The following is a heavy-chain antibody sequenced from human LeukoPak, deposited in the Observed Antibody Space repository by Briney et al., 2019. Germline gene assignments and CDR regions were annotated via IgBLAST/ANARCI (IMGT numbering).Heavy chain of an antibody. CDR1: GGSINNPNYY. D-gene: IGHD3-10*01. V-gene: IGHV4-61*02. CDR3: ASHQYGSGSYYHDY. J-gene: IGHJ4*02. Sequence: SQILSLTCTVSGGSINNPNYYWSWIRQPAGKGLEWIGRISTTGSTYGPSLKSRAIISIDTSKNQFSLILSSATAADTAVYYCASHQYGSGSYYHDYWGQGALVTVSS. CDR2: ISTTGST.